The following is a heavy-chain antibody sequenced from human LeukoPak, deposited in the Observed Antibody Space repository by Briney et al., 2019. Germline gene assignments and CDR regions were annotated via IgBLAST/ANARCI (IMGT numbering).Heavy chain of an antibody. D-gene: IGHD1-26*01. CDR1: GGSFSGYY. CDR2: INHSGST. J-gene: IGHJ3*02. Sequence: SETLSLTCAVYGGSFSGYYWSWIRQPPGKGLEWIGEINHSGSTNCNPSLKSRVTISVDTSKNQFSLKLSSVTAADTAVYYCAREAPRGGSYSHDAFDIWGQGTMVTVSS. V-gene: IGHV4-34*01. CDR3: AREAPRGGSYSHDAFDI.